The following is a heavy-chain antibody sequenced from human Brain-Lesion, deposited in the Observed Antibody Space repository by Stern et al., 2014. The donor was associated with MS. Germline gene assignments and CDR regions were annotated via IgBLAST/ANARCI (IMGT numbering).Heavy chain of an antibody. V-gene: IGHV3-9*01. D-gene: IGHD3-22*01. J-gene: IGHJ4*02. CDR3: TKDSGYFSGLFDS. Sequence: EVHLEESGGGLVQPGRSLRLSCAASGFTFDDFAMHWVRQAPGKGLEWVSGINWNSGSLAYADSVKGRFSISRDSAKNSLFLQMNSLRPEDTALYYCTKDSGYFSGLFDSWGQGTLVTVSS. CDR2: INWNSGSL. CDR1: GFTFDDFA.